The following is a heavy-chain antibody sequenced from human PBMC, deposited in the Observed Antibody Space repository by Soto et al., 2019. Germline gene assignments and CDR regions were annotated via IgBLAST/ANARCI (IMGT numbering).Heavy chain of an antibody. D-gene: IGHD1-7*01. CDR2: IRSKAYGGTT. CDR3: TRDAAGTTWVYYYGMDV. Sequence: GGSLRLSCTASGFTFGDYAMSWVRQAPGKGLEWVGFIRSKAYGGTTEYAASVKGRFTISRDDSKSIAYLLMNSLKTEDTAVYYCTRDAAGTTWVYYYGMDVWGQGTTVTVSS. CDR1: GFTFGDYA. J-gene: IGHJ6*02. V-gene: IGHV3-49*04.